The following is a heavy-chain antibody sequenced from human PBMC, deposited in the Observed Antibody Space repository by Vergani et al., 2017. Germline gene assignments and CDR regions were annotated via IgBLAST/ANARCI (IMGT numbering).Heavy chain of an antibody. J-gene: IGHJ5*02. CDR3: AGGEARFTNGWENWFDA. D-gene: IGHD3-16*01. Sequence: QVQMVQSGSELKKPGASVKLSCKAFGYTFADNAINWLRQAPGQGLEWMGFINTETGEPKYAQGFTGRFVISLDTSINAAYLQIRGLKSADTAVYFCAGGEARFTNGWENWFDAWGRGTRVIVSS. CDR1: GYTFADNA. CDR2: INTETGEP. V-gene: IGHV7-4-1*01.